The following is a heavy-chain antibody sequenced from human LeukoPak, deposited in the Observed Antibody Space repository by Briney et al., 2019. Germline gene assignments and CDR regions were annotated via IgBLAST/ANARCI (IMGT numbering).Heavy chain of an antibody. Sequence: SVKVSCKASGGTFSSYAINWVRQAPGQGPEWMGGIIPIFGRANYAQKFQGRVTMTTDESTSTAYMELGSLRSEDTAVYYCARVFARSGEISGSYFYYWGQGTLVTVSS. D-gene: IGHD1-26*01. J-gene: IGHJ4*02. V-gene: IGHV1-69*05. CDR2: IIPIFGRA. CDR1: GGTFSSYA. CDR3: ARVFARSGEISGSYFYY.